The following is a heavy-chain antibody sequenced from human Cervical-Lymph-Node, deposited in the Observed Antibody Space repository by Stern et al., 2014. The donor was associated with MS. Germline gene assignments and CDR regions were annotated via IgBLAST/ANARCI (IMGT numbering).Heavy chain of an antibody. CDR1: GGTFINYA. V-gene: IGHV1-69*06. CDR3: ARDNDDNGMDV. J-gene: IGHJ6*02. D-gene: IGHD1-1*01. Sequence: VQLVESGAEVKKPGSSVKVSCKASGGTFINYAISWVLQAPGQGLEWIGGIIPIFGSTHYAQRFQGRFIITADNSANTAYLEVSSLRFEDTGVYFCARDNDDNGMDVWGQGTTVTVSS. CDR2: IIPIFGST.